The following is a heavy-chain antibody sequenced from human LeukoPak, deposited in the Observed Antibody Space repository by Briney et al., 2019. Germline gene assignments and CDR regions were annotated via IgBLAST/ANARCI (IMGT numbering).Heavy chain of an antibody. CDR1: GFTFSSNW. V-gene: IGHV3-74*01. J-gene: IGHJ4*02. Sequence: GGSLRLSCAASGFTFSSNWMHWVRHAPGKGLVWVSRINRDGSSTSYADSVKGRFTISRDNAKNTLYLQMNSLRAEDTAVYYCARGRSSSWYDYWGQGTLVTLSS. D-gene: IGHD6-13*01. CDR3: ARGRSSSWYDY. CDR2: INRDGSST.